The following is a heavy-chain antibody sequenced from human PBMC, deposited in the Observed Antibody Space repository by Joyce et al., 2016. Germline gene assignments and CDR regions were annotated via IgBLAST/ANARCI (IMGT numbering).Heavy chain of an antibody. V-gene: IGHV4-59*08. CDR3: ARRTTYSYGSHFDY. CDR1: GVSISSYY. CDR2: IYYSGST. Sequence: QVQLQESGPGLVKPSETLSLTCTVSGVSISSYYWSWVRQPPGKGLEWIGYIYYSGSTNYNPSLKSRVTIAVDTSKNQFSLKLSSVTAADTAVYYCARRTTYSYGSHFDYWGQGTLVTVSS. D-gene: IGHD5-18*01. J-gene: IGHJ4*02.